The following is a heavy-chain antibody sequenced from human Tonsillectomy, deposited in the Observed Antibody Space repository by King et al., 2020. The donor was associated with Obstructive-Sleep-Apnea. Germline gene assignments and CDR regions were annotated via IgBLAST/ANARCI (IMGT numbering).Heavy chain of an antibody. V-gene: IGHV4-59*01. CDR3: ARGAPDSSGYYYGSAFDI. D-gene: IGHD3-22*01. CDR1: GGSISSYY. CDR2: IYYSGST. Sequence: VQLQESGPGLVKPSETLSLTCTVSGGSISSYYWSWILQPPGKGLEWIGYIYYSGSTNYNPSLKSRVTISVDTSKNQFSLKLSSVTAADTAVYYCARGAPDSSGYYYGSAFDIWGQGTMVTVSS. J-gene: IGHJ3*02.